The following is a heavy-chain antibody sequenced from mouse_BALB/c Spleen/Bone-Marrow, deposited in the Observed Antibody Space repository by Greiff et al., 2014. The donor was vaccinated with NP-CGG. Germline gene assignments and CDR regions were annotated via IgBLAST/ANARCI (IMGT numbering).Heavy chain of an antibody. CDR2: ILPGSGNT. Sequence: QVQLQQPGAELMKPGASVKIPCKATGYTFSSYWIEWVKQRPGHGLEWIGEILPGSGNTNYNEKFKGKATFTADTSSNTAYMQLSSLTSEDSAVYYCAREDITTVVEMDYWGQGTSVTVSS. CDR1: GYTFSSYW. J-gene: IGHJ4*01. D-gene: IGHD1-1*01. V-gene: IGHV1-9*01. CDR3: AREDITTVVEMDY.